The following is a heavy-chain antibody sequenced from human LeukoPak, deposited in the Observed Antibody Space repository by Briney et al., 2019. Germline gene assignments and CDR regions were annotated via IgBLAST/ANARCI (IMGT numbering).Heavy chain of an antibody. CDR3: ARCYASGSYGIDY. D-gene: IGHD3-10*01. V-gene: IGHV3-66*01. Sequence: GGSLRLSCAASGFTVSSNYMSWVRQAPGKGLEWVSLIYSGGSTYYADSVQGRFIISRDNSKNTLYLQMNSLRAEDTAVYYCARCYASGSYGIDYWGQGALVTVSS. J-gene: IGHJ4*02. CDR1: GFTVSSNY. CDR2: IYSGGST.